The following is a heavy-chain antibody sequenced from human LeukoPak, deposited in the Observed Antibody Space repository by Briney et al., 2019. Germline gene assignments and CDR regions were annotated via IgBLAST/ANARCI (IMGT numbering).Heavy chain of an antibody. J-gene: IGHJ4*02. D-gene: IGHD2-2*01. CDR2: IYSSGST. V-gene: IGHV4-39*07. CDR3: ARDRPASSRVFDY. CDR1: GGSISSGSYY. Sequence: PSETLSLTCTVSGGSISSGSYYWGWIRQPPGKGLEWIGSIYSSGSTYYNPSLKSRVTISVDTSKNQFSLKLSSVTAADTAMYYCARDRPASSRVFDYWGQGTLVTVSS.